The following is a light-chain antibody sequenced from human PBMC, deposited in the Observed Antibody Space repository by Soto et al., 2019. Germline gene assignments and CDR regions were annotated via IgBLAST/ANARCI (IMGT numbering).Light chain of an antibody. J-gene: IGKJ1*01. Sequence: TQSPSTLSLSPGERATLSCRASQSVSGYLAWYQQKPGQAPRLLIYDASKRATGIPARFSGSGSGTDFTLTISSLEPEDFAVYYCQQYGSSGTFGQGTKVDIK. CDR2: DAS. V-gene: IGKV3-11*01. CDR3: QQYGSSGT. CDR1: QSVSGY.